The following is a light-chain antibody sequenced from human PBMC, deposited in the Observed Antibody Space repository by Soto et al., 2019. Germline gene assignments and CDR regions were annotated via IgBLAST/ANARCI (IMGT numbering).Light chain of an antibody. CDR3: TVWDARLCGRHVV. CDR1: SSNIGSNY. Sequence: QSVLTQPPSASGTPGQRVTISCSGSSSNIGSNYVYWYQQLPGTAPKLLIYRNNQRPSGVPDRFSGSKSGTSASLAISGLRSEDEADYYWTVWDARLCGRHVVFGGGTQLTV. V-gene: IGLV1-47*01. J-gene: IGLJ2*01. CDR2: RNN.